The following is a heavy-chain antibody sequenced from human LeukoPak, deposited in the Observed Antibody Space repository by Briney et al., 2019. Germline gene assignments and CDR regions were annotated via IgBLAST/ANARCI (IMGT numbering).Heavy chain of an antibody. V-gene: IGHV3-30-3*01. CDR3: AREDGDLPDY. J-gene: IGHJ4*02. Sequence: PGRSLRLSCAASGFTFSTYAMHWVRQAPGKGLEWVAVMSYDGSSKYYVDSVKGRFTISRDNSKNTLYLQMTSLRPEDTAVYYCAREDGDLPDYWGQGTLVTVSS. D-gene: IGHD4-17*01. CDR2: MSYDGSSK. CDR1: GFTFSTYA.